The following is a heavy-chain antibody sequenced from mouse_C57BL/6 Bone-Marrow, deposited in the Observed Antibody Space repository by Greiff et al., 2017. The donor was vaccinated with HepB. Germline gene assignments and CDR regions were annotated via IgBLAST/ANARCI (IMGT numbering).Heavy chain of an antibody. D-gene: IGHD1-1*01. V-gene: IGHV1-18*01. CDR1: GYTFTDYN. Sequence: EVQLQQSGPELVKPGASVKIPCKASGYTFTDYNMDWVKQSHGKSLEWIGDINPNNGGTIYNQKFKGKATLTVDKSSSTAYMELRSLTSEDTAVYYCARSDRYYGSSPAWFAYWGQGTLVTVSA. J-gene: IGHJ3*01. CDR3: ARSDRYYGSSPAWFAY. CDR2: INPNNGGT.